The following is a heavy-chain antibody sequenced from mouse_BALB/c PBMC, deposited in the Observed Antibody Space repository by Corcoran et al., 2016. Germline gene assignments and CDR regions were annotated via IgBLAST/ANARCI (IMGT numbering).Heavy chain of an antibody. J-gene: IGHJ2*01. V-gene: IGHV1S136*01. D-gene: IGHD2-2*01. CDR2: IYPYNDDT. CDR3: AREVPGGYPFDY. CDR1: GYTFTSYV. Sequence: EVKLQQSGPELVKPGASVKMSCKASGYTFTSYVMHWVKQKPGQGLEWIGYIYPYNDDTKYNEEFKGKATLTSDKSSSTAYMELNSLTSEDSAVYYCAREVPGGYPFDYWGQGTTLTVSS.